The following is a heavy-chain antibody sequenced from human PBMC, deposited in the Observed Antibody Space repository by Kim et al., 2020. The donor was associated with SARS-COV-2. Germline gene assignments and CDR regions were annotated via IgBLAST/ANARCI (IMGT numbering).Heavy chain of an antibody. V-gene: IGHV3-23*01. D-gene: IGHD1-26*01. J-gene: IGHJ4*02. Sequence: GGSLRLSCAASGFTFNTYTMSWVRQAPGKGLEWVSTIGAGGATTYYADSVKGRFTISRDNSKNTLYLQMNSLRAEDTAVYFCAKRLLVGPTPFDYWGQGTLVTVSS. CDR2: IGAGGATT. CDR1: GFTFNTYT. CDR3: AKRLLVGPTPFDY.